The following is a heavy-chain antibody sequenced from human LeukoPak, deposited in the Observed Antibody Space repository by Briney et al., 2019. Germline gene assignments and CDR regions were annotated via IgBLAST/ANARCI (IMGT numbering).Heavy chain of an antibody. CDR2: ISSSSSTI. D-gene: IGHD2-15*01. CDR1: GFTFSSYS. Sequence: PGGSLRLSCAAPGFTFSSYSMNWVRQAPGKGLAWVSYISSSSSTIYYADSVKGRFTISRDNAKNSLYLQMNSLRAEDTAVYYCARGGIYCSGGSCYFDYWGQGTLVTVSS. J-gene: IGHJ4*02. CDR3: ARGGIYCSGGSCYFDY. V-gene: IGHV3-48*04.